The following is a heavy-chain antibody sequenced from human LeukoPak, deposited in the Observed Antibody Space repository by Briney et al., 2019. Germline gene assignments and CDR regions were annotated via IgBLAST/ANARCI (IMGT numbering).Heavy chain of an antibody. V-gene: IGHV3-53*01. D-gene: IGHD4-23*01. CDR3: ARRAGGYSHPYDY. CDR1: GFTVSTNN. CDR2: IYSGGST. J-gene: IGHJ4*02. Sequence: GGALRLSCAASGFTVSTNNMSWVRQAPGKGLEWVSAIYSGGSTYYAASVKGRFTISRDNYKNTLYLQMNTLRAEDTAVYYCARRAGGYSHPYDYWGQGILVTVSS.